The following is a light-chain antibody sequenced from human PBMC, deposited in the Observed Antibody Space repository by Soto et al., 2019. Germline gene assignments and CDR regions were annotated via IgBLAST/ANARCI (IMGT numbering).Light chain of an antibody. CDR2: NVS. CDR3: SSYTLRNTLVL. CDR1: SSDVGGYNF. Sequence: QSALTQPASVSGSPGQSITISCTGTSSDVGGYNFVSWYQQHPGTAPRLIIYNVSSRPSGVSYRFSGSKSGNTASLTISGLQAEDEADYYCSSYTLRNTLVLFGGGTKLTVL. V-gene: IGLV2-14*03. J-gene: IGLJ3*02.